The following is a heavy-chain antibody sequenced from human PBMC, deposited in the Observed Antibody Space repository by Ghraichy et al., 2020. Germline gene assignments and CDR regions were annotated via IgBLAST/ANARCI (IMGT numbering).Heavy chain of an antibody. D-gene: IGHD6-13*01. CDR3: ATNLYSSSWYGGYFDL. CDR1: GFTFSSYW. V-gene: IGHV3-7*03. CDR2: IKQDGSEK. Sequence: GGSLRLSCAASGFTFSSYWMSWVRQAPGKGLEWVANIKQDGSEKYYVDSVKGRFTISRDNAKNSLYLQMNSLRAEDTAVYYCATNLYSSSWYGGYFDLWGRGTLVTVSS. J-gene: IGHJ2*01.